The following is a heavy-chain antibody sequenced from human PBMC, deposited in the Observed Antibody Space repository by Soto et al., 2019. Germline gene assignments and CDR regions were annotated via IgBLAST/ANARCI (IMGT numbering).Heavy chain of an antibody. CDR1: AGTFSTYA. D-gene: IGHD6-6*01. J-gene: IGHJ4*02. CDR3: ARAWVRSSALTLSLDS. V-gene: IGHV1-69*01. CDR2: FVSTFQKT. Sequence: QVHLVQSGTEVKKPGSSVRVSCKASAGTFSTYAIAWVRQVPGQGLEWMGEFVSTFQKTNYAQEFQGRVTLTADDSTSTAYMELSSLTSKDTAVYYCARAWVRSSALTLSLDSWGQGTLVSVS.